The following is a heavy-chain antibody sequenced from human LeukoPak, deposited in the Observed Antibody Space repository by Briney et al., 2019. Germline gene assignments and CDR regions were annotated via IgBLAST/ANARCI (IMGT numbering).Heavy chain of an antibody. D-gene: IGHD3-16*02. CDR3: AKADSVYRYGDTYYFDY. CDR1: GFTFSSYG. CDR2: VSGSGGST. Sequence: GGSLRLSCAASGFTFSSYGMSWVRQAPGKGLEWVSVVSGSGGSTEYADSVKGRFTISRDNSKNALYLQMKSLIVEDTAVYYCAKADSVYRYGDTYYFDYWGQGTLVTVSS. J-gene: IGHJ4*02. V-gene: IGHV3-23*01.